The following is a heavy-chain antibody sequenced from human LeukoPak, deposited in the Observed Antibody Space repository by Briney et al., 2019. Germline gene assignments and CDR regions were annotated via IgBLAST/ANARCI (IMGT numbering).Heavy chain of an antibody. Sequence: TETLSLTCTVSGGSISSYYWSWIRQPAGKGLEWIGRIYTSGSTNYNPSLKSRVTMSVDTSKNQFSLKLSSVTAADTAVYYCAREVKGSSSWYPPGYNWFDPWGQGTLVTVSS. J-gene: IGHJ5*02. D-gene: IGHD6-13*01. CDR1: GGSISSYY. CDR3: AREVKGSSSWYPPGYNWFDP. V-gene: IGHV4-4*07. CDR2: IYTSGST.